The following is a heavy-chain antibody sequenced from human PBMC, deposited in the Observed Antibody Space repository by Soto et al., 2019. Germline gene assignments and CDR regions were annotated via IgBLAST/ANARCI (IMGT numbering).Heavy chain of an antibody. J-gene: IGHJ6*02. CDR3: AKETDTAMAFYYYYGMDV. Sequence: VQLVESGGGVVQPGRSLRLSCAASGFTFSSYGMHWVRQAPGKGLEWVSAISGSGGSTYYADSVKGRFTISRDNSKNTLYLQMNSLRAEDTAVYYCAKETDTAMAFYYYYGMDVWGQGTTVTVSS. CDR2: ISGSGGST. CDR1: GFTFSSYG. V-gene: IGHV3-23*04. D-gene: IGHD5-18*01.